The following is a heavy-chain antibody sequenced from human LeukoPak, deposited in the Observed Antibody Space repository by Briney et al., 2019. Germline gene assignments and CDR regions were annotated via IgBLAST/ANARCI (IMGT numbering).Heavy chain of an antibody. J-gene: IGHJ4*02. Sequence: SVKVSCKASGGAFSSYAISWVRPAPGQGREWMGGIIPIFGTANYAQKFQGRVTITTDESTSTAYMELSSLRSEDTAVYYCASSVAGTPDYWGQGTLVTVSS. CDR2: IIPIFGTA. D-gene: IGHD6-19*01. CDR3: ASSVAGTPDY. CDR1: GGAFSSYA. V-gene: IGHV1-69*05.